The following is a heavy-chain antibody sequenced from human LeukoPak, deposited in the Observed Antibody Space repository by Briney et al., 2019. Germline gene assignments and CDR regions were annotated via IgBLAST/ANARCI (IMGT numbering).Heavy chain of an antibody. CDR3: ARDLAIDGY. CDR1: GFTFCIYS. D-gene: IGHD2-21*01. CDR2: ISSSSSYI. V-gene: IGHV3-21*01. J-gene: IGHJ4*02. Sequence: GGSLTLSCAASGFTFCIYSMNCVRPAPGKGLEWFSSISSSSSYIYYADSVKGRFTISRDNATNSLYLHTHSLRAADTAVYYCARDLAIDGYWGQGTLVTASS.